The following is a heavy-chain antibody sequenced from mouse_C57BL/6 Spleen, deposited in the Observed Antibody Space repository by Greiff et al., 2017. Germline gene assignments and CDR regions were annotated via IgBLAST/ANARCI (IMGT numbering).Heavy chain of an antibody. CDR2: ISSGGSYT. Sequence: EVKVVESGGDLVKPGGSLKLSCAASGFTFSSYGMSWVRQTPDKRLEWVATISSGGSYTYYPDSVKGRFTISRDNAKNTLYLQMSSLKSEDTAMYDCARQYYGSSYYFDYWGQGTTLTVSS. CDR1: GFTFSSYG. J-gene: IGHJ2*01. D-gene: IGHD1-1*01. V-gene: IGHV5-6*01. CDR3: ARQYYGSSYYFDY.